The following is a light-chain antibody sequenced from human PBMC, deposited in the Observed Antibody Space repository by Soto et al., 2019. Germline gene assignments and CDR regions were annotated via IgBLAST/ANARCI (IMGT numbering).Light chain of an antibody. V-gene: IGKV3-15*01. Sequence: EIVLTQSPSTLSLSPGERATLSCRASQSVATYEAWYQQKPGQAPRLLIYGASTRATGIPARFSGSGSGTEFTLTISSLQSEDFAVYSCQHYNDRPLTFGGGTKVDIK. CDR2: GAS. CDR1: QSVATY. CDR3: QHYNDRPLT. J-gene: IGKJ4*01.